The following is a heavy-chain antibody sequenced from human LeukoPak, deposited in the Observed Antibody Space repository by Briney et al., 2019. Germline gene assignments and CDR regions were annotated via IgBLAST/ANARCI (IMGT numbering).Heavy chain of an antibody. CDR2: IKPSGGGT. D-gene: IGHD3-22*01. J-gene: IGHJ1*01. Sequence: ASVKVSCKASGYTFTNYYVHWERHAHGQGLGWMGIIKPSGGGTSYALKFQGRVTMTRDTSTSTAYMELSSLRSEDTAVYYCARDHFDSSGYYYLLGYFEHWGQGTLVTVSS. V-gene: IGHV1-46*01. CDR3: ARDHFDSSGYYYLLGYFEH. CDR1: GYTFTNYY.